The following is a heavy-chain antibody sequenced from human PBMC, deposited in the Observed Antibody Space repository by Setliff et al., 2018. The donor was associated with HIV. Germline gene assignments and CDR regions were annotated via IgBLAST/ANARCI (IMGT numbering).Heavy chain of an antibody. V-gene: IGHV3-7*03. CDR1: GFDFSGFW. CDR3: AALSLRTNTVYGILSTRFDP. CDR2: IDERGEKK. D-gene: IGHD2-8*01. Sequence: GGSLRLSCAASGFDFSGFWMSWARQAPGKGLEWVANIDERGEKKYYVDSLKGRFSISRDNVKNSLYLQMNTLRADDTAVYYCAALSLRTNTVYGILSTRFDPWGQGTLVTVSS. J-gene: IGHJ5*02.